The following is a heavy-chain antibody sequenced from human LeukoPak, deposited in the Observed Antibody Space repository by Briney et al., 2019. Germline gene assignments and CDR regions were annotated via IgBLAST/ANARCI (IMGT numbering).Heavy chain of an antibody. CDR1: GFTFSSYS. D-gene: IGHD3-22*01. J-gene: IGHJ3*02. CDR2: IRSSSSYI. CDR3: ARCRDSSGFDI. Sequence: PGGSLRLSCAASGFTFSSYSMNWVRQAPGKGLEWVSSIRSSSSYIYYADSVKGRFTISRDHAKNSLYLQMNSLRAEDTAVYYCARCRDSSGFDIWGQGIMATVSS. V-gene: IGHV3-21*01.